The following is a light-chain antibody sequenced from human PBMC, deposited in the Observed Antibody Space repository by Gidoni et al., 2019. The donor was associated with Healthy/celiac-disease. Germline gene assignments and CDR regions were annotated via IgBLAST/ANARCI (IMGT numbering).Light chain of an antibody. Sequence: DIQMTQSPSSLSASVGNRVTITWRASQSISSYLNWYQQKPGKAPKLLIYAASSLQSGVPSRFSGSGSGTDFTLTISSLQPEDFATYDCQQSYSTPYTFGQGTKLEIK. J-gene: IGKJ2*01. CDR1: QSISSY. V-gene: IGKV1-39*01. CDR2: AAS. CDR3: QQSYSTPYT.